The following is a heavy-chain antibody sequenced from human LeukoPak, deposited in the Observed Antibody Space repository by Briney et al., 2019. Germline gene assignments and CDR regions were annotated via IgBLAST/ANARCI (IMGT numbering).Heavy chain of an antibody. Sequence: SETLSLTCTVSGGSISSYYWSWIRQPPGKGLEWIGYIYYSGSTNYNPSLKSRVTLSVDTSKNQFSLKLSPVTAADTAVYYCARVGQLLWFGELSLAFDIWGQGTMVTVSS. CDR1: GGSISSYY. J-gene: IGHJ3*02. CDR2: IYYSGST. CDR3: ARVGQLLWFGELSLAFDI. D-gene: IGHD3-10*01. V-gene: IGHV4-59*01.